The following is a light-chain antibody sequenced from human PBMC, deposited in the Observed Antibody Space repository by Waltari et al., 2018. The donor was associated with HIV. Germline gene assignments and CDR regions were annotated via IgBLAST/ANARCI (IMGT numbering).Light chain of an antibody. CDR1: QNTYGW. J-gene: IGKJ2*01. V-gene: IGKV1-5*03. CDR3: QHYNRFPQT. Sequence: DIQMTQSPSTLSASVGDRVTITCRASQNTYGWLAWYQQKPGTAPKLLISRASSLERGVPSRFSGSGSGTDFTLTINSLQPDDFATYYCQHYNRFPQTFGQGTKVEIK. CDR2: RAS.